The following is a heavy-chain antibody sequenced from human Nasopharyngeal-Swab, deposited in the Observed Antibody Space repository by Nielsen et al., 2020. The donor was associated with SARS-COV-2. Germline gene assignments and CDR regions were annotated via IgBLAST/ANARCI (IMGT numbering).Heavy chain of an antibody. CDR3: ARESLTSYYDDSRGYAGYAFDI. CDR1: GFTFSHYF. CDR2: ITPSGGAT. D-gene: IGHD3-22*01. Sequence: AAVKVSCKASGFTFSHYFMHWARQAPGQGREWMGVITPSGGATNYARKFRGRVTMTRDPSTSTVYLDLSSLKSEDTAVYYCARESLTSYYDDSRGYAGYAFDIWGQGTMVTVSS. J-gene: IGHJ3*02. V-gene: IGHV1-46*01.